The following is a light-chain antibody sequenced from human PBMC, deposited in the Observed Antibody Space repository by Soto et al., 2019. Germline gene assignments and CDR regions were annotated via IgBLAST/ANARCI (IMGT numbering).Light chain of an antibody. J-gene: IGLJ1*01. Sequence: QSVLTQPPSVSGAPGQSVTISCTGSSSNIGAGYAVHWYQHLPLTAPKLLIYDDDNRPSGVSARFSGSKSGTSATLGITGLQTGDEADYYCGAWKTSLSVYVFGSGTKLTVL. CDR2: DDD. V-gene: IGLV1-40*01. CDR3: GAWKTSLSVYV. CDR1: SSNIGAGYA.